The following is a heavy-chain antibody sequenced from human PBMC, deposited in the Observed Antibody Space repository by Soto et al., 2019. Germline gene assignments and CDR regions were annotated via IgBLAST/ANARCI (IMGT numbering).Heavy chain of an antibody. CDR1: GFTFSSCA. CDR3: AKGKALVIAVAPLDY. Sequence: GGSLRLSCAASGFTFSSCAMSWVRQAPGKGLEWVSAISGSGGSTYYADSVKGRFTISRDNSKNTLYLQMNSLRAEDTAVYYCAKGKALVIAVAPLDYCGKGTLVIVAS. D-gene: IGHD6-19*01. J-gene: IGHJ4*02. CDR2: ISGSGGST. V-gene: IGHV3-23*01.